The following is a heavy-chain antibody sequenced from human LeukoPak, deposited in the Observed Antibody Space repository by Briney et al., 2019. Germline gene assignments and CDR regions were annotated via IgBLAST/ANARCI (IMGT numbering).Heavy chain of an antibody. CDR2: ISGSGGST. V-gene: IGHV3-23*01. J-gene: IGHJ4*02. Sequence: GGSLRLSCAASGFTFSSYAMSWVRQAPGKGLEWVSSISGSGGSTYYADSVKGRFTISRDNSKNTLYLQMNSLRAEDTAVYYCARVYDSSGYYYGSWDYWGQGTLVTVSS. CDR1: GFTFSSYA. CDR3: ARVYDSSGYYYGSWDY. D-gene: IGHD3-22*01.